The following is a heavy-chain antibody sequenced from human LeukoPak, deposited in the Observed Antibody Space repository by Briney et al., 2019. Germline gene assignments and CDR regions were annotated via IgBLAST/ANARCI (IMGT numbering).Heavy chain of an antibody. CDR2: MKHDGSEK. J-gene: IGHJ4*02. D-gene: IGHD3-3*01. Sequence: GGSLRLSCAASGFTFSAYWMSWVRQAPGKGLEWVASMKHDGSEKYYVDSVKGRFIISRDNAKNSLYLQMNSLRAEDTAVYYCASRAIYFDYWGQGTLVTVSS. CDR3: ASRAIYFDY. V-gene: IGHV3-7*01. CDR1: GFTFSAYW.